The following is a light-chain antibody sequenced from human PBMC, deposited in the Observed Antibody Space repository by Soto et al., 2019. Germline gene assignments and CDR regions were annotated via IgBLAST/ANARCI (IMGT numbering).Light chain of an antibody. V-gene: IGLV1-40*01. CDR3: QSYDSSLSAL. CDR2: ANS. J-gene: IGLJ2*01. CDR1: SSNIGAGYD. Sequence: QSVLTQPPSVSGAPGQRVTISCTGSSSNIGAGYDVHWYQQLPGTAPKLLIYANSNRPSGVPDRFSGSKSGTSASLAITGLQAEDEADYYCQSYDSSLSALFGGGTQLTVL.